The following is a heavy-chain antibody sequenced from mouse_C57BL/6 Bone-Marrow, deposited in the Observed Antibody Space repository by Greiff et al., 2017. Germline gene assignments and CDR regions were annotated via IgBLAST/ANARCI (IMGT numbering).Heavy chain of an antibody. J-gene: IGHJ4*01. CDR2: IYPGGGYT. CDR1: GYTFTNYW. Sequence: LQESGAELVRPGTSVKMSCKASGYTFTNYWIGWAKQRPGHGLEWIGDIYPGGGYTNYNEKFKGKATLTADKSSSTAYMQFSSLTSEDSAIYYCAAVVAYYAMDYWGQGTSVTVSS. V-gene: IGHV1-63*01. D-gene: IGHD1-1*01. CDR3: AAVVAYYAMDY.